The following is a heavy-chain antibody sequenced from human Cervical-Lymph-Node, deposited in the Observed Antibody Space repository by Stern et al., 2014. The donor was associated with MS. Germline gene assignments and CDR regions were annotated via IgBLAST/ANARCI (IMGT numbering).Heavy chain of an antibody. CDR3: ARSAGLSATYFDY. D-gene: IGHD3-16*02. CDR1: GGSISSGGYY. CDR2: IYYSGST. Sequence: MQLVESGPGLVKPSQTLSLTCTVSGGSISSGGYYWSWIRQHPGKGLEWIGHIYYSGSTYYKPSLKSRVTISVDTSKNQFSLKLSSVTAADTAVYYCARSAGLSATYFDYWGQGTLVTVSS. V-gene: IGHV4-31*03. J-gene: IGHJ4*02.